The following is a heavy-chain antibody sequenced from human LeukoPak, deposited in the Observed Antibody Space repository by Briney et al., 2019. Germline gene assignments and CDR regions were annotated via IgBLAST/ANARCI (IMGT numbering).Heavy chain of an antibody. CDR3: ARESYDWSGHFPRDFDY. J-gene: IGHJ4*02. Sequence: GGSLRLSCAASGFTFSIHGMNWARQAPGKGLEWVASIPSRSTYTHFADSVKGRFTIYRDDADESLFLHMNGLRVEDTAVYYCARESYDWSGHFPRDFDYWGQGTLVTVSS. CDR2: IPSRSTYT. D-gene: IGHD3-3*01. CDR1: GFTFSIHG. V-gene: IGHV3-21*01.